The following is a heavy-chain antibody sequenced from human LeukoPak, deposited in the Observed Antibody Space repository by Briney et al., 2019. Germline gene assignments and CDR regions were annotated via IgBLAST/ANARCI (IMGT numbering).Heavy chain of an antibody. V-gene: IGHV4-30-4*08. J-gene: IGHJ4*02. CDR1: GGSISSGDYY. CDR3: ARAFWNDVSRVDY. D-gene: IGHD1-1*01. Sequence: SETLSLTCAVSGGSISSGDYYWSWVRQPPGKGLEWIGYIYYSGSTYYNPSLKRRIIISVDTSKNMCSLKLSSVIAADTAVYYCARAFWNDVSRVDYWGQGTLVTVSS. CDR2: IYYSGST.